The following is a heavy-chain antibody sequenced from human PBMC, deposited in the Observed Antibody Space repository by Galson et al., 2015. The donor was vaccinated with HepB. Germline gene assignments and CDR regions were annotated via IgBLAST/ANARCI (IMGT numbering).Heavy chain of an antibody. CDR2: IKQDGSEK. J-gene: IGHJ4*02. V-gene: IGHV3-7*03. Sequence: LRLSCAASGFTFSSYWMSWVRQAPGKGLEWVANIKQDGSEKYYVDSVKGRFTISRDNAKNSLYLQMNSLRAEDTAVYYCARHDFWSGYQQYDYWGQGTLVTVSS. CDR3: ARHDFWSGYQQYDY. CDR1: GFTFSSYW. D-gene: IGHD3-3*01.